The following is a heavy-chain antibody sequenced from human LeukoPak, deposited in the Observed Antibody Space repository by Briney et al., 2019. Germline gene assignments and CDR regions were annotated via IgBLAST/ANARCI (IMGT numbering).Heavy chain of an antibody. D-gene: IGHD3-9*01. Sequence: GGSLRLSCAASGFTFSSYSMNWVRQAPGKGLEWVSCISSSSSYIYYADSVKGRFTISRDNAKNSLYLQMNSLRAEDTAVYYCARDGRWLRYFDWLYPNWFDPWGQGTLVTVSS. CDR2: ISSSSSYI. CDR1: GFTFSSYS. V-gene: IGHV3-21*01. CDR3: ARDGRWLRYFDWLYPNWFDP. J-gene: IGHJ5*02.